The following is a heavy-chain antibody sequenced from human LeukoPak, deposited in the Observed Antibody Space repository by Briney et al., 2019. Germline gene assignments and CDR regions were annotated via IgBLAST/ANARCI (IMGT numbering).Heavy chain of an antibody. J-gene: IGHJ4*02. CDR3: TTGIRGD. CDR1: GLTVTNAW. D-gene: IGHD3-10*01. Sequence: LGGSLRLSCSASGLTVTNAWMNWVRQAPGEGLDWVGRIASKTDGGATDYAAPVKGRFTISRDDSKNTLNLQMNSLKTEDTAVYYCTTGIRGDWGQGTLVTVSS. V-gene: IGHV3-15*07. CDR2: IASKTDGGAT.